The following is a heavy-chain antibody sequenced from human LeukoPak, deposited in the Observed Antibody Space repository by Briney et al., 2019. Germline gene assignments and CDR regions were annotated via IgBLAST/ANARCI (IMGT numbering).Heavy chain of an antibody. CDR1: GGSFSGYY. CDR2: INHSGST. D-gene: IGHD4-17*01. Sequence: PSETLSLTCAVYGGSFSGYYWSWIRQPPGKGLEWIGEINHSGSTNYNPSLKSRVTISVDTSKSQFSLKLSSVTAADTAVYYCARGFSATPVTTRGDAFDIWGQGTMVTVSS. V-gene: IGHV4-34*01. J-gene: IGHJ3*02. CDR3: ARGFSATPVTTRGDAFDI.